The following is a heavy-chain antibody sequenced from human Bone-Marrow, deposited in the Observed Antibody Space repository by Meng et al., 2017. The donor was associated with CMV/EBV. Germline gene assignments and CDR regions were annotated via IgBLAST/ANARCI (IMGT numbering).Heavy chain of an antibody. CDR2: MYYSGST. CDR1: GGSISSSSYY. J-gene: IGHJ3*02. CDR3: ARGVVGTYVFDI. D-gene: IGHD1-26*01. Sequence: GSLRLSCTVSGGSISSSSYYWGWIRQSPGKGLEWIGSMYYSGSTYYNPSLKSRVTISLDTSKNYVLLRLKSVIAADTAVYFCARGVVGTYVFDIWGQGKMVPVSS. V-gene: IGHV4-39*07.